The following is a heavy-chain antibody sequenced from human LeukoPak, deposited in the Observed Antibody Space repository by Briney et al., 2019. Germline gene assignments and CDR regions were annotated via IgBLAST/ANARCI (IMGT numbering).Heavy chain of an antibody. V-gene: IGHV4-28*01. J-gene: IGHJ4*02. Sequence: SETLSLTCAVSAYSISSSNWWGWIRQPPGKGLEWIGYIHTSGRTYYNPSLKSRVTMSVDTSKNQFSLNLSSVTAVDTAVYYCARQSTAMGTFDYWGQGTLVPVSS. CDR3: ARQSTAMGTFDY. D-gene: IGHD5-18*01. CDR2: IHTSGRT. CDR1: AYSISSSNW.